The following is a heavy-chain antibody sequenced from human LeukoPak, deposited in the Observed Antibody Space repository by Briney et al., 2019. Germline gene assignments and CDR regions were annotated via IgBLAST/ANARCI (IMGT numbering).Heavy chain of an antibody. CDR1: GGTFSSSA. CDR3: ARDSRQYYYDSSGYYYPYYFGY. CDR2: IIPIFGTA. J-gene: IGHJ4*02. V-gene: IGHV1-69*05. Sequence: GSSVKVSCKASGGTFSSSAISWVRQAPGQGLEWMGGIIPIFGTANYAQKFQGRVAITTDESTSTAYMELSSLRSEDTAVYYCARDSRQYYYDSSGYYYPYYFGYWGQGTLVTVSS. D-gene: IGHD3-22*01.